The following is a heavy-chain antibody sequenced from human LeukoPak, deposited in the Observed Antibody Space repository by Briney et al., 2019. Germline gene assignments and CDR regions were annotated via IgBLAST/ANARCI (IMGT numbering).Heavy chain of an antibody. CDR1: GFTFNTYQ. CDR3: ARDLHYYGPSPGFDP. V-gene: IGHV3-21*05. CDR2: ISSSSSYI. Sequence: NPGGSLRLSCAASGFTFNTYQMNWVRQAPGKGLEWVSYISSSSSYIYYADSVKGRFTISRDNAKNSLYLQMNSLRAEDTAVYYCARDLHYYGPSPGFDPWGQGTLVTVSS. D-gene: IGHD3-10*01. J-gene: IGHJ5*02.